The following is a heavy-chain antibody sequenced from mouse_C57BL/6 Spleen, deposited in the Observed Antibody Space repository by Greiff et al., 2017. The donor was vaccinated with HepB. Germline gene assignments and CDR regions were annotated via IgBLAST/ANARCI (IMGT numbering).Heavy chain of an antibody. V-gene: IGHV1-69*01. CDR2: IDPSDSYT. J-gene: IGHJ1*03. CDR3: ARYCGSSYWYFDV. D-gene: IGHD1-1*01. Sequence: VQLQQPGAELVMPGASVKLSCKASGYTFSSYWMHWVKQRPGQGLEWIGEIDPSDSYTNYNQKFKGKSTLTVDKSSSTAYMKLSSLTSEDSAVYYCARYCGSSYWYFDVWGTGTTVTVSS. CDR1: GYTFSSYW.